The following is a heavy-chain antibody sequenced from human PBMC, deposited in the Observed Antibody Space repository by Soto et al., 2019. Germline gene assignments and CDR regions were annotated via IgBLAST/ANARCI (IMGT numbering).Heavy chain of an antibody. CDR3: AKGSTIIAARRGWFDP. CDR2: IIPIFGTA. J-gene: IGHJ5*02. D-gene: IGHD6-6*01. CDR1: GGTFSSYA. V-gene: IGHV1-69*01. Sequence: QVQLVQSGAEVPKPGSSVKVSCKASGGTFSSYAISWVRHAPGQGLEWMGGIIPIFGTANYAQKFQGRVTITADESTRTAYMELSSLRSEDTAVYDCAKGSTIIAARRGWFDPWGQGTLVTVSS.